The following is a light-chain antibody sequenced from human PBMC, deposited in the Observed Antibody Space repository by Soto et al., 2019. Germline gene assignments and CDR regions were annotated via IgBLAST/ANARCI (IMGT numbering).Light chain of an antibody. CDR2: DAS. J-gene: IGKJ4*01. V-gene: IGKV3D-20*02. Sequence: EIVLTQSPGTLSLSPGERATLSCRASLSLSSSFLAWYQQKPGQAPRLLIYDASNRATGIPARFSGSGSGTDFNLTISSLEPEDFAVYYCQQRAKWVTFGRGTKVDIK. CDR3: QQRAKWVT. CDR1: LSLSSSF.